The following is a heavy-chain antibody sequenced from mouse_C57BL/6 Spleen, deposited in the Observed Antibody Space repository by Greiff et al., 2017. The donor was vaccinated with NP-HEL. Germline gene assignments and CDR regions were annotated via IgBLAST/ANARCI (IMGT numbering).Heavy chain of an antibody. J-gene: IGHJ4*01. CDR3: ARWLLRYYAMDY. V-gene: IGHV1-82*01. CDR1: GYAFSSSW. Sequence: VQLQQSGPELVKPGASVKISCKASGYAFSSSWMNWVKQRPGKGLEWIGRIYPGDGDTNYNGKFKGKATLTADKSSSTAYMQLSSLTSEDSAVYCCARWLLRYYAMDYWGQGTSGTVSS. D-gene: IGHD2-3*01. CDR2: IYPGDGDT.